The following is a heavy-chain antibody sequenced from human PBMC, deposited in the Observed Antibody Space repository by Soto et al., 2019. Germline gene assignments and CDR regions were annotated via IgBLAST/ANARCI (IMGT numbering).Heavy chain of an antibody. CDR1: GGSISRYY. Sequence: SETLSLTCTVSGGSISRYYWSWIRKPPGKGLEWIGYIYYSGSTNYNPSLKSRVTISVDTSKNQFSLKLSSVTAADTAVYYCARSRSTAAIGYWGQGTLVTVSS. CDR3: ARSRSTAAIGY. J-gene: IGHJ4*02. V-gene: IGHV4-59*08. CDR2: IYYSGST. D-gene: IGHD2-2*01.